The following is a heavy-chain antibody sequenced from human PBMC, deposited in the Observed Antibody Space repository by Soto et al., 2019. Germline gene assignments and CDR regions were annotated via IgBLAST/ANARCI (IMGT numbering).Heavy chain of an antibody. CDR1: GYSFTSYW. J-gene: IGHJ6*02. CDR2: IDPSDSYT. CDR3: ARQGRAVAGEIYYYYGMDV. D-gene: IGHD6-19*01. Sequence: GASLKISCKGSGYSFTSYWMSWVHQMPGKGLEWMGRIDPSDSYTNYSPSFQGHVTISADKSISTAYLQWSSLKASDTAMYYCARQGRAVAGEIYYYYGMDVWGQGTTVTVSS. V-gene: IGHV5-10-1*01.